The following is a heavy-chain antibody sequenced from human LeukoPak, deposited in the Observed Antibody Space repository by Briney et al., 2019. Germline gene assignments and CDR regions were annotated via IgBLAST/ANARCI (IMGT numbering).Heavy chain of an antibody. D-gene: IGHD3-22*01. CDR1: GFTFSSYD. J-gene: IGHJ4*02. Sequence: GGSLRLSCAASGFTFSSYDMHWVRQATGKGLEWVSAIGTAGDTYYPGSVKGRFTISRENAKNSLYLQMNSLRAEDTAVYYCAKTNYYDSSGYGDDYWGQGTLVTVSS. V-gene: IGHV3-13*01. CDR2: IGTAGDT. CDR3: AKTNYYDSSGYGDDY.